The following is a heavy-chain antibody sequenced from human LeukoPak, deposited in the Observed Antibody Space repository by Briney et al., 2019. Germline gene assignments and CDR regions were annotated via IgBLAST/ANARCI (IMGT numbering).Heavy chain of an antibody. CDR3: TVSIAARPQNYYYYYMDV. V-gene: IGHV1-2*02. D-gene: IGHD6-6*01. CDR1: GYTFTGYY. J-gene: IGHJ6*03. CDR2: INPNSGGT. Sequence: ASVKVSCKASGYTFTGYYMHWVRQAPGQGLEWMGWINPNSGGTNYAQKFQGRVTMTRDTSISTAYMELSRLRSDDTAVYYCTVSIAARPQNYYYYYMDVWGKGTTVTVSS.